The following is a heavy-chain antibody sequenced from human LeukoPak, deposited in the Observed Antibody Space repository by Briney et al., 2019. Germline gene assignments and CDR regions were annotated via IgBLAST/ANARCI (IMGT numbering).Heavy chain of an antibody. D-gene: IGHD2-8*01. CDR2: IYPGDSDT. V-gene: IGHV5-51*01. Sequence: GESLKISCKGSGYSFTSYWIGWVRQMPGKGLEWMGIIYPGDSDTRYSPSFQGQVTISADKSISTAYLQCSSLKASDTAMYYCAKQRSNGDMLSAPWGQGTLVTVSS. CDR3: AKQRSNGDMLSAP. CDR1: GYSFTSYW. J-gene: IGHJ5*02.